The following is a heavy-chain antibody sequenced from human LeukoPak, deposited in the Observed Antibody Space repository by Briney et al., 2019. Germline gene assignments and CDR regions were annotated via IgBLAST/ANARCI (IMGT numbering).Heavy chain of an antibody. D-gene: IGHD5-12*01. V-gene: IGHV4-39*07. CDR1: GGSISSSSYY. J-gene: IGHJ4*02. CDR2: IYYSGST. CDR3: ARLLHSGYLFEY. Sequence: MTSETLSLTCTVSGGSISSSSYYWGWIRQPPGKGLEWIGSIYYSGSTYYNPSLKSRVTISVDTSKNQFSLKLSSVTAADTAVYYCARLLHSGYLFEYWGQGTLVTVSS.